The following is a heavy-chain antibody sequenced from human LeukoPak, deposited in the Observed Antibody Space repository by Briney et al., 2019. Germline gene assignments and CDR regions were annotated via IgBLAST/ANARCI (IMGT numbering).Heavy chain of an antibody. V-gene: IGHV1-18*04. CDR1: GYTFTGYY. Sequence: GASVKVSCKASGYTFTGYYLHWVRQAPGQGLEWMGWISAYNGNTNYAQKLQGRVTMTTDTSTSTAYMELSRLRSDDTAVYYCARGYDFWSGYFSIWGQGTMVTVSS. CDR3: ARGYDFWSGYFSI. CDR2: ISAYNGNT. J-gene: IGHJ3*02. D-gene: IGHD3-3*01.